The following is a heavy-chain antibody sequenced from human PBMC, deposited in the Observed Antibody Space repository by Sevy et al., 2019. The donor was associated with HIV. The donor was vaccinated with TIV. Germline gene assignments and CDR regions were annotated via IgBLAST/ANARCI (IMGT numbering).Heavy chain of an antibody. J-gene: IGHJ4*02. D-gene: IGHD3-22*01. CDR3: GKDRLLRPSPHSDF. CDR2: ISWNSGIV. V-gene: IGHV3-9*01. Sequence: SLKISCAASGFTFDDYAMHWVRQAPGKGLEWVSGISWNSGIVKYGDSVKGRFTFSRDNAKNSLYLQMNSLRPEDTAFYYCGKDRLLRPSPHSDFWGQGTLVTVSS. CDR1: GFTFDDYA.